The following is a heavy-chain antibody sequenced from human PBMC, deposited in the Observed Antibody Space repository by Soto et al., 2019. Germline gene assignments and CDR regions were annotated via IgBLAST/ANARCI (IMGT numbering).Heavy chain of an antibody. V-gene: IGHV4-34*01. J-gene: IGHJ6*03. CDR1: GGCFSGYY. D-gene: IGHD5-12*01. CDR2: INHSGST. Sequence: KTSETLSLTCAVSGGCFSGYYWRWIRQPPGKGLEWIGEINHSGSTNYNPSLKSRVTISVDTSKNQFSLKLSSVTAADTAVYYCARGSRGKWLRPQYYYYYMDVWGKGTTVTVSS. CDR3: ARGSRGKWLRPQYYYYYMDV.